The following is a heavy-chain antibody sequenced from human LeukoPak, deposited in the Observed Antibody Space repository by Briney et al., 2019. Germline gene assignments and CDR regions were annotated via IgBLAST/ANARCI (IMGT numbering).Heavy chain of an antibody. J-gene: IGHJ4*02. D-gene: IGHD3-10*01. Sequence: SETLSLTCAVYGGSFSGYYWSWLRQPPGKGLEWIGEINHSGSTNYNPSLKSRVTISVATSKNQFYLKLSSVTAADTAVYYCATVRPMGRGAYFDYWGQGTLVTVSS. CDR3: ATVRPMGRGAYFDY. CDR1: GGSFSGYY. V-gene: IGHV4-34*01. CDR2: INHSGST.